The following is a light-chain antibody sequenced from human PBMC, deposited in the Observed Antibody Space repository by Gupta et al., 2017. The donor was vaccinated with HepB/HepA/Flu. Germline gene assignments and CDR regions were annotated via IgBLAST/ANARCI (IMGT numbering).Light chain of an antibody. J-gene: IGLJ1*01. CDR1: NSDVGGYNY. CDR3: SSYAGSNNV. CDR2: EVS. Sequence: QSALTQPPSASGSPGQSVTISCTGTNSDVGGYNYVSWYQQHPGKAPNLMIYEVSKRPSGVPDRFSGSKSGNTASLTVAGLQAEDEADYYCSSYAGSNNVFGTGTKVTVL. V-gene: IGLV2-8*01.